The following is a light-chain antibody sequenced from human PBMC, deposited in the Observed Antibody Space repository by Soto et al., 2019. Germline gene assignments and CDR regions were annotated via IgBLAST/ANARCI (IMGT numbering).Light chain of an antibody. J-gene: IGLJ2*01. CDR3: SSYAGSNNLV. CDR1: SSDVGGYNY. Sequence: QSVLTQPPSASGSPGQSVTISCTGTSSDVGGYNYVSWYQQHPGKAPKLMIYEVSKRPSGVPDRFSGSKSGNTASLTVSGLLADDQADYYCSSYAGSNNLVFGGGTQLTVL. V-gene: IGLV2-8*01. CDR2: EVS.